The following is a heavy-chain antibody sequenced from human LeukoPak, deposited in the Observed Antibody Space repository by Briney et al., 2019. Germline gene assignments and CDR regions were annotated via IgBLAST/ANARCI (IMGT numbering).Heavy chain of an antibody. CDR3: TRDLTYCGGDCYSDY. J-gene: IGHJ4*02. V-gene: IGHV1-69*05. D-gene: IGHD2-21*02. CDR1: GGTFSSYA. CDR2: IIPIFGTA. Sequence: GASVKVSCKASGGTFSSYAIGWVRQAPGQGLEWMGRIIPIFGTANYAQKFQGRVTITTDESTSTAYMELSSLRSEDTAVYYCTRDLTYCGGDCYSDYWGQGTLVTVSS.